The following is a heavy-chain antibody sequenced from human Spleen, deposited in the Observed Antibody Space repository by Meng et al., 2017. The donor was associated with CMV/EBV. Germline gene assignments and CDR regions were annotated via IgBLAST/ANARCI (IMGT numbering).Heavy chain of an antibody. D-gene: IGHD4-23*01. CDR1: GDSVSSGSYS. CDR3: ARAWLGGVVIIDH. V-gene: IGHV4-61*01. J-gene: IGHJ4*02. Sequence: VSGDSVSSGSYSWSWFRQPPGTGLESIGYVYYSGSTNYNPSLRSRVTISVDTSKNQFSLKLYSVTTADTAVYYCARAWLGGVVIIDHWGQGTLVTVSS. CDR2: VYYSGST.